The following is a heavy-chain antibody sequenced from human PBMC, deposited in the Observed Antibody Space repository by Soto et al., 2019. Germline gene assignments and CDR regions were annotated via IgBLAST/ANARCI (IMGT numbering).Heavy chain of an antibody. J-gene: IGHJ3*02. CDR3: ARVNSGGNSVIGAFDI. CDR1: GGTFSSYA. V-gene: IGHV1-69*12. CDR2: IIPIFGTA. Sequence: QVQLVQSGAEVKKPGSSVKVSCKASGGTFSSYAISWVRQAPGQGLEWMGGIIPIFGTANYAQKFQGRVTITADESTSTAYMELSSLRSEDTAVYYCARVNSGGNSVIGAFDIWGQGTMVTVSS. D-gene: IGHD2-21*02.